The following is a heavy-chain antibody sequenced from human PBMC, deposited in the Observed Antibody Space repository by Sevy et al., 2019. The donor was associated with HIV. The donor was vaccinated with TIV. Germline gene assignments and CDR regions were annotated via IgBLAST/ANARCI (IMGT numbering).Heavy chain of an antibody. CDR1: GFNVNIYS. CDR2: LSFGWGKI. CDR3: AREGCSKPHDY. D-gene: IGHD3-10*02. V-gene: IGHV3-23*01. Sequence: GESLKISCVASGFNVNIYSFSWVRQTPGKGLEWVSTLSFGWGKINYADCVQGRFTISGDDSKNTLYLEMNSLRVEDTAIYYCAREGCSKPHDYWGQGTLVTVSS. J-gene: IGHJ4*02.